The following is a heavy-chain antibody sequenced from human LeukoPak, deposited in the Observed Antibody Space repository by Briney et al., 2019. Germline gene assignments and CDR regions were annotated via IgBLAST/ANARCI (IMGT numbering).Heavy chain of an antibody. D-gene: IGHD2-21*02. CDR2: FDPEDGET. CDR1: GYTLTELS. J-gene: IGHJ4*02. CDR3: ARGASCGGDCYSPDY. Sequence: ASVKVSCKVSGYTLTELSMHWVRQAPGKGLEWMGGFDPEDGETIYAQKFQGRVTMTRNTSISTAYMELSSLRSEDTAVYYCARGASCGGDCYSPDYWGQGTLVTVSS. V-gene: IGHV1-24*01.